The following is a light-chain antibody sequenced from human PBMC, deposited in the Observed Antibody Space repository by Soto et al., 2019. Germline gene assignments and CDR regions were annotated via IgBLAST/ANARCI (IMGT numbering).Light chain of an antibody. J-gene: IGLJ1*01. CDR2: GNG. CDR3: QSYDKRLTPYV. Sequence: SVRTHPPSVSGAPGHRVTISCSGTSSSIGAGYEVHWYHQLPGTAPKLVVSGNGNRPSGVPDRLSASKSGTSASLAITGLPAEDEGHYYCQSYDKRLTPYVFGTGTKSPS. CDR1: SSSIGAGYE. V-gene: IGLV1-40*01.